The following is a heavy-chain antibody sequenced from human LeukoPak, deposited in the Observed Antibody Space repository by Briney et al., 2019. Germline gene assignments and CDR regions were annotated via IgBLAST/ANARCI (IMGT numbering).Heavy chain of an antibody. CDR3: ARTPDGADY. D-gene: IGHD3-10*01. V-gene: IGHV3-7*01. CDR1: GFTFSSYW. Sequence: GGSLRLSCAASGFTFSSYWMSWVRQAPGKGLEWVANIKQDGTEIFYVDSVRGRFIISRDNAENSLYLQMNSLRVEDTAVYYCARTPDGADYWGQGTLVTVSS. CDR2: IKQDGTEI. J-gene: IGHJ4*02.